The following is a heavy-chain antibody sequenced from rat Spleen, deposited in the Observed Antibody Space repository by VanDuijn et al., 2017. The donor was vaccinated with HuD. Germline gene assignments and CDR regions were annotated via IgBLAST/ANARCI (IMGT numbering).Heavy chain of an antibody. CDR3: ARSAKYYYDCSYYYLHFDS. V-gene: IGHV2-1*01. CDR2: IWGDGRT. J-gene: IGHJ2*01. Sequence: QVQLKESGPGQVQPSQTLSLTCTVSGFSLTSNTVHWVRQPPGKGLEWMGGIWGDGRTDYNTAVKSRLSINRNTSKSQILLKMNSLQIEDTAMYFCARSAKYYYDCSYYYLHFDSWGQGVMVTVSS. CDR1: GFSLTSNT. D-gene: IGHD1-12*02.